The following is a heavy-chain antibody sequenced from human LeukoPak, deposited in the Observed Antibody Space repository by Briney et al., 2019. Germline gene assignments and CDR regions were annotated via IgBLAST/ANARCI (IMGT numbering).Heavy chain of an antibody. CDR1: GGSIGSFF. CDR2: IYENGRT. D-gene: IGHD1-26*01. CDR3: ARDWELGH. Sequence: SETLSLTCTGSGGSIGSFFWSWIRQSPGKGLEWIGFIYENGRTSYNPSLKSRVTISVETSKNQLSLTLTSMTAADPAVYYCARDWELGHWGRGILVTVTS. V-gene: IGHV4-59*01. J-gene: IGHJ4*02.